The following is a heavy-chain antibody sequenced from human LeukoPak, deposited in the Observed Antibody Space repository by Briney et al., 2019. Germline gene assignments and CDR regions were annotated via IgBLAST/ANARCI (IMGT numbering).Heavy chain of an antibody. D-gene: IGHD3-22*01. CDR3: AKLRGDYYDSSGYYYFDY. V-gene: IGHV3-21*04. J-gene: IGHJ4*02. CDR1: GFTFSSYS. Sequence: GGSLRLSCAASGFTFSSYSMNWVRQAPGKGLEWVSSISSSSSYIYYADSVKGRFTISRDNAKNSLYLQMNSLRAEDTAVYYCAKLRGDYYDSSGYYYFDYWGQGTLVTVSS. CDR2: ISSSSSYI.